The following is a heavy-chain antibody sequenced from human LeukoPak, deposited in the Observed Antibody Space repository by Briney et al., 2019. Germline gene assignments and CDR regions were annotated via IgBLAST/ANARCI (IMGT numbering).Heavy chain of an antibody. CDR2: TNPNSGGT. CDR3: ATTTVTTWYFDY. V-gene: IGHV1-2*02. Sequence: ASVKVSCKASGYTFTGYYMHWVRQAPGQGLEWMGWTNPNSGGTNYAQKFQGRVTMTRDTSISTAYMELSRLRSDDTAVYYCATTTVTTWYFDYWGQGTLVTVSS. CDR1: GYTFTGYY. D-gene: IGHD4-17*01. J-gene: IGHJ4*02.